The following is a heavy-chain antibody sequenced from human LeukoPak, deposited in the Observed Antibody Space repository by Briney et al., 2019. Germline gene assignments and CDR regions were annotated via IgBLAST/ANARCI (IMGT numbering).Heavy chain of an antibody. V-gene: IGHV4-30-4*08. Sequence: SQTLSLTCTVSGGSISSGDYYWSWIRQPPGKGLEWIGYIYYSGSTYYNPSLKSRVTISVDTSKNQFSLKLSSVTAADTAVYYCARLGSAARLYFQHWGQGTLVTVSS. CDR2: IYYSGST. D-gene: IGHD6-6*01. CDR3: ARLGSAARLYFQH. CDR1: GGSISSGDYY. J-gene: IGHJ1*01.